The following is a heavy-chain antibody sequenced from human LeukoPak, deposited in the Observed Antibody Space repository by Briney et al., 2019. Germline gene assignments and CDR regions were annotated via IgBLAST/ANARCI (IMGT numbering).Heavy chain of an antibody. J-gene: IGHJ6*02. V-gene: IGHV4-59*12. D-gene: IGHD3-22*01. Sequence: SETLSLTCTVSGGSISSYYWSWIRQPPGKGLEWIGYIYYSGSTNYNPSLKSRVTISVDTSKNQFSLKLSSVTAADTAVYYCARDSYYYDSSGYSAPGGMDVWGQGTTVTVSS. CDR2: IYYSGST. CDR3: ARDSYYYDSSGYSAPGGMDV. CDR1: GGSISSYY.